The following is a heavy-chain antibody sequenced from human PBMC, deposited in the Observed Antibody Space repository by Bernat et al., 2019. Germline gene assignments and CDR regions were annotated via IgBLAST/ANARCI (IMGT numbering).Heavy chain of an antibody. J-gene: IGHJ5*02. V-gene: IGHV3-21*01. CDR2: ISSSSGYI. CDR1: GFTFSSYS. D-gene: IGHD2-15*01. Sequence: EVQLVESGGGLVKPGGSLRLSCAASGFTFSSYSMNWVRQAPGKGLEWVSSISSSSGYIFYADSVKGRFTVSRDNARNSLYLQMNSLRAEDTAVYYLVREEVSATDWCDPWGQVTLVTV. CDR3: VREEVSATDWCDP.